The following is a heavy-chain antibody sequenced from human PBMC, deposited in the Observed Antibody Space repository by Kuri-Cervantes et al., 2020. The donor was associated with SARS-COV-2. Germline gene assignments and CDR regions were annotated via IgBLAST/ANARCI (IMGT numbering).Heavy chain of an antibody. CDR2: ISSSSSYI. CDR1: GFTFSSYS. Sequence: GGSLRLSCTVSGFTFSSYSMNWVRQAPGKGLEWVSSISSSSSYIYYADSVKGRFTISRDNAKNSLYLQMNSLRAEDTAVYYCAREGYCSSTSCYSVQGAFDIWGQGTMVTVSS. J-gene: IGHJ3*02. D-gene: IGHD2-2*02. V-gene: IGHV3-21*01. CDR3: AREGYCSSTSCYSVQGAFDI.